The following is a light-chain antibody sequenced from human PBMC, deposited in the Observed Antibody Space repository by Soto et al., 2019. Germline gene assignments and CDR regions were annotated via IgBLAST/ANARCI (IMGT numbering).Light chain of an antibody. J-gene: IGKJ2*01. V-gene: IGKV1-33*01. CDR2: DAC. CDR3: QHYHNYMYT. CDR1: QDITNH. Sequence: DIQMNQSPYSLSASVGDRVTITCPASQDITNHLNWYQQTPGQAPNLLIYDACNLATGVPSRFSGSGSGTDFTFTISSLQPEDFATYCCQHYHNYMYTFGPWTNLEI.